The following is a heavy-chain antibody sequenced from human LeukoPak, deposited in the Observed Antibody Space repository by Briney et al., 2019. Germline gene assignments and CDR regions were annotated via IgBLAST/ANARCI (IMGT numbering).Heavy chain of an antibody. CDR3: ARDREVWLRPRRRYYFHY. Sequence: EASVKVSCKASGYTFTSYGISWVRQAPGQGLEWMEWISAYNGNTNYAQKLQGRVTMTTDTSTSTAYMELRSLRSDDTAVYYCARDREVWLRPRRRYYFHYWGQGTLVTVSS. D-gene: IGHD5-12*01. CDR1: GYTFTSYG. J-gene: IGHJ4*02. V-gene: IGHV1-18*01. CDR2: ISAYNGNT.